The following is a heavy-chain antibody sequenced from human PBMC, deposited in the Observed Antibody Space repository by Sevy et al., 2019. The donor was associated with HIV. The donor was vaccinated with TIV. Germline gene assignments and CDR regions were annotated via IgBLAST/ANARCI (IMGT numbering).Heavy chain of an antibody. CDR1: GFTFSSYW. J-gene: IGHJ6*02. D-gene: IGHD6-13*01. CDR2: IKQDGSEK. Sequence: GGSLRLSCAASGFTFSSYWMSWVRQAPGNGLEWVANIKQDGSEKYYVDSVKGRFTISRDNAKNSLYLQMNSLRAEDTAVYYCAREVGIAAPRVYYGMDVWGQGTTVTVSS. CDR3: AREVGIAAPRVYYGMDV. V-gene: IGHV3-7*01.